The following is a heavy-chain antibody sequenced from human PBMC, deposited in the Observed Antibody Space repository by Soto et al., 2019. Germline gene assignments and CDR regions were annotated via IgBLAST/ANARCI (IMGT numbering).Heavy chain of an antibody. V-gene: IGHV3-23*01. CDR2: ISGSGGST. J-gene: IGHJ4*02. D-gene: IGHD3-22*01. CDR1: GFTFSSYA. Sequence: GGSLRLSCAASGFTFSSYAMSWVRQAPGKGLEWVSAISGSGGSTYYADSVKGRFTISRDNSKNTLYLQMNSLRAEDTAVYYCAKGFPYYYDSSGYGPSGYWGQGTLVTVSS. CDR3: AKGFPYYYDSSGYGPSGY.